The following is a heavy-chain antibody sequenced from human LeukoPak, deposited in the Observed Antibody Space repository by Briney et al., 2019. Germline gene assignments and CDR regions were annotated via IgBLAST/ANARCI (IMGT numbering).Heavy chain of an antibody. CDR2: ISYDGSNK. D-gene: IGHD5-18*01. J-gene: IGHJ4*02. CDR1: GFTFSSYA. CDR3: ARGGRGYSYGSN. V-gene: IGHV3-30*04. Sequence: PGRSLRLSCAASGFTFSSYAMHWVRQAPGKGLEWVAVISYDGSNKYYADSVKGRFTISRDNSKNTLYLQMNSLRAEDTAVYYCARGGRGYSYGSNWGQGTLVTVSS.